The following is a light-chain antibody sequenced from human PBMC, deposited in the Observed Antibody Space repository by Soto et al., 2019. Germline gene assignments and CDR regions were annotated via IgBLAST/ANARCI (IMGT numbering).Light chain of an antibody. CDR1: SGSIASNY. CDR2: EDN. V-gene: IGLV6-57*01. Sequence: NFMLTQPHSVSESPRKTVTISCTRSSGSIASNYVQWYQQRPGSSPTTVIYEDNQRPSGVPDRFSGSIDTSSNSASLTISGLKTEDEADYYCQSYEIFGGGTKLTVL. CDR3: QSYEI. J-gene: IGLJ2*01.